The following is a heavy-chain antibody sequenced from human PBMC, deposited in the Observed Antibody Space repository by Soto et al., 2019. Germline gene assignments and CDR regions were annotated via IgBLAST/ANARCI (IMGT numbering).Heavy chain of an antibody. Sequence: QVQLQESGPGLVKPSETLSLSCTVSGGSISSYYWSWFRQSPGKRMEWIGSVHHSWGSSYNPSLQSRVAISLDTSKSQFSLKVTSVTATDTAVYYCARQVFGPLHGLVDVWGQGTTVTVSS. CDR1: GGSISSYY. D-gene: IGHD3-10*02. V-gene: IGHV4-59*08. CDR2: VHHSWGS. CDR3: ARQVFGPLHGLVDV. J-gene: IGHJ6*02.